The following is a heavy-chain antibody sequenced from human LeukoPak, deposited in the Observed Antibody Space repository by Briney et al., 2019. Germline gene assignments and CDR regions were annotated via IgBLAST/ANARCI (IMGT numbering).Heavy chain of an antibody. J-gene: IGHJ3*02. CDR2: IKSKTDGGTT. CDR3: TTRGGLGPGAFDI. Sequence: GGPLRLSCAASGFTFSNAWMNWVRQAPGKGLEWVGRIKSKTDGGTTDYAAPVKGRFTISRDDSKNTLYLQMNSLKTEDTAVYYCTTRGGLGPGAFDIWGQGTMVTVSS. D-gene: IGHD3-10*01. V-gene: IGHV3-15*07. CDR1: GFTFSNAW.